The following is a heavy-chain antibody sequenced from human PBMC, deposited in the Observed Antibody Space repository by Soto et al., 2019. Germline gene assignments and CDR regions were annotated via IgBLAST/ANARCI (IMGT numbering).Heavy chain of an antibody. D-gene: IGHD3-22*01. CDR1: GGTFSSYA. J-gene: IGHJ4*02. V-gene: IGHV1-69*13. Sequence: SVKVSCKASGGTFSSYAISWVRQAPGQGLEWMGGIIPIFGTANYAQKFQGRVTITADESTSTAYMELRSLRSDDTAVYYCARDTVYYDSSGYPFDYWGQGTLVTVSS. CDR2: IIPIFGTA. CDR3: ARDTVYYDSSGYPFDY.